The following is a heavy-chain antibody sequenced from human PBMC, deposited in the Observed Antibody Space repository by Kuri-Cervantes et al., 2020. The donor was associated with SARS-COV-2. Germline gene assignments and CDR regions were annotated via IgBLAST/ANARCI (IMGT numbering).Heavy chain of an antibody. CDR3: ARDLYSNYFDY. D-gene: IGHD4-11*01. J-gene: IGHJ4*02. CDR1: GYTFISDF. Sequence: ASVKVSCKASGYTFISDFIHWVRQAPGQGLEWMGIIYPSGGSTNYAQKFQGRVTITRDTSASTAYMELSSLRSEDTAVYYCARDLYSNYFDYWGQGTLVTVSS. V-gene: IGHV1-46*01. CDR2: IYPSGGST.